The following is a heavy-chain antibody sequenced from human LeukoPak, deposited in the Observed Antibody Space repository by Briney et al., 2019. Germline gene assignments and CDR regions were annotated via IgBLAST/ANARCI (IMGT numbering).Heavy chain of an antibody. Sequence: GGSLRLSCTASGFTFSNFGMHWVRQAPGKGLEWLAFIGDDGTNKYYADSVKGRFTISRDNSKNTLYLQMNSLRAEDTAVYYCAKDLIYDSSPPPLDHWGQGTLVTVSS. D-gene: IGHD3-22*01. CDR2: IGDDGTNK. J-gene: IGHJ4*02. CDR3: AKDLIYDSSPPPLDH. CDR1: GFTFSNFG. V-gene: IGHV3-30*02.